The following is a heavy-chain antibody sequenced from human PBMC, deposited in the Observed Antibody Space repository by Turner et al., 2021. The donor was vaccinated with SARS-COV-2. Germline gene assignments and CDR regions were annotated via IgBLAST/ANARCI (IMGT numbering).Heavy chain of an antibody. Sequence: QVQLVESGGGVVPPGRSLRLSCAASGFTFSSYGLHWVRQAPGKRLEWVAVIWYDGSNKYYADSVKGRFTISRDNSKNTLYLQMNSLRAEDTAVYYCAREGGVGATTGFDIWGQGTMVTVSS. CDR1: GFTFSSYG. V-gene: IGHV3-33*01. CDR2: IWYDGSNK. J-gene: IGHJ3*02. D-gene: IGHD1-26*01. CDR3: AREGGVGATTGFDI.